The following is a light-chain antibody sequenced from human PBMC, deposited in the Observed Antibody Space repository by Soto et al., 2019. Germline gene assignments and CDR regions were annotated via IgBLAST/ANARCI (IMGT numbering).Light chain of an antibody. V-gene: IGKV3D-15*01. Sequence: EIVLTQSACTLSWSPGERATLSWRASHHVDQNFLAWYQQKHGQAPRLLIYFVSNRAAGVPDRFSGSASGTVFNLTISSLQSEDFAVYYCQQYNNWPLTFGGGTKVDI. CDR3: QQYNNWPLT. CDR1: HHVDQN. J-gene: IGKJ4*01. CDR2: FVS.